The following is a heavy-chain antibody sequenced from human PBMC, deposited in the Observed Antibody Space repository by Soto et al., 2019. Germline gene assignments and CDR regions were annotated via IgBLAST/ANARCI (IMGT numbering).Heavy chain of an antibody. CDR3: ARRGSGGFFDY. J-gene: IGHJ4*02. D-gene: IGHD2-15*01. CDR1: GGPSSSHH. V-gene: IGHV4-59*08. CDR2: IYYSGST. Sequence: VQLKESGPGRVRPSTTLSLPSMASGGPSSSHHWSWFRQPPGKRLEGIGYIYYSGSTNHNPSLKSRDTKTVDSYTNQFTMKRRPETAADTAVYYCARRGSGGFFDYWGQGTLVTVSS.